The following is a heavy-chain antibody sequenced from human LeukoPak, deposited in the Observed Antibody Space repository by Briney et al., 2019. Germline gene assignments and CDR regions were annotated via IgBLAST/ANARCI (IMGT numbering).Heavy chain of an antibody. Sequence: HAGGSLRLSCVASGFTFSNYGMHWVRQAPGKGLEWVAVILSGGSDEGYAASVKGRFTISRDNSSSTLYLQMNSLRAEDTAVYYCAKLGYCSSTSCYSPKANWFDPWGQGTLVTVSS. J-gene: IGHJ5*02. CDR3: AKLGYCSSTSCYSPKANWFDP. CDR1: GFTFSNYG. CDR2: ILSGGSDE. D-gene: IGHD2-2*02. V-gene: IGHV3-33*06.